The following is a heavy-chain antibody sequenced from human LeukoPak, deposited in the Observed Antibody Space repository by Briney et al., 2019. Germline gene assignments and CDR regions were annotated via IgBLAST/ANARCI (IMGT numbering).Heavy chain of an antibody. J-gene: IGHJ6*03. CDR2: INHSGST. CDR3: ASAYMVRGVYYMDV. CDR1: GGSFSGYY. V-gene: IGHV4-34*01. Sequence: SETLSLTCAVYGGSFSGYYWSWIRQPPGKGLKWIGEINHSGSTNYNPSLKSRVTISIDTSKNQFSLKLSSVTAADTAAYYCASAYMVRGVYYMDVWGKGTTVTVSS. D-gene: IGHD3-10*01.